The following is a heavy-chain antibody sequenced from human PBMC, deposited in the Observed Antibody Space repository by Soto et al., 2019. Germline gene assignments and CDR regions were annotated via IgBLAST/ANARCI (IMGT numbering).Heavy chain of an antibody. CDR1: GGSFTGYY. D-gene: IGHD2-15*01. Sequence: QVQLQQWGAGLLKPSETLSLTCAVNGGSFTGYYWSWVRQPPGKGLEWIGEIKDGGSTNYSPSLRSRVTISADTSKRQLSLKVTSVTDADTAVYYCARGQEGVVATHWDQGSLVTVSS. J-gene: IGHJ4*02. CDR3: ARGQEGVVATH. V-gene: IGHV4-34*01. CDR2: IKDGGST.